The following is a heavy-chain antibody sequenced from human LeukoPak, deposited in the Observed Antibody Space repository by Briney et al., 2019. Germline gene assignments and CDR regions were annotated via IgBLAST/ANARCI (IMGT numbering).Heavy chain of an antibody. J-gene: IGHJ6*03. CDR1: GGSISSGGYY. V-gene: IGHV4-31*03. CDR2: IYYSGST. CDR3: AREHIGRYYYYMDV. D-gene: IGHD5-12*01. Sequence: PSETLSLTCTVSGGSISSGGYYWSWIRQHPGKGLEWIGYIYYSGSTYYNPSLKSRVTISVDTSKNQFSLKLSSGTAADTAVYYCAREHIGRYYYYMDVWGKGTTVTVSS.